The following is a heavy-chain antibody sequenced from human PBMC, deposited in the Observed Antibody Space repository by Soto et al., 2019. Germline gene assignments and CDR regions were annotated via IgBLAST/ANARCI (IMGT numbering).Heavy chain of an antibody. J-gene: IGHJ6*03. CDR1: GGSISSSSYY. D-gene: IGHD3-10*01. CDR3: ARYKYGSGSYYTDPYYYYMDV. Sequence: SETLSLTCTVSGGSISSSSYYWGWIRQPPGKGLEWIGSIYYSGSTYYNPSLKSRVTISVDTSKNQFSLKLSSVTAADTAVYYCARYKYGSGSYYTDPYYYYMDVWGKGTTVTVSS. V-gene: IGHV4-39*01. CDR2: IYYSGST.